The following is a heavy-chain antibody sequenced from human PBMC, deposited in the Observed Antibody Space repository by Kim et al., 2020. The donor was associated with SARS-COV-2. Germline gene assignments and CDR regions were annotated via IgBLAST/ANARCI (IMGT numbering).Heavy chain of an antibody. CDR3: AKDPRALSRGAAGGYYFDY. CDR2: ISGSGGSP. V-gene: IGHV3-23*01. Sequence: GGSLRLSCAASGFTFSSYAMNWVRQAPGKGLEWVSSISGSGGSPYYADSVKGRFTISRDNSKNTLYLQMNSLRAEDTAVYYCAKDPRALSRGAAGGYYFDYWGQGTLVTVSS. J-gene: IGHJ4*02. CDR1: GFTFSSYA. D-gene: IGHD6-13*01.